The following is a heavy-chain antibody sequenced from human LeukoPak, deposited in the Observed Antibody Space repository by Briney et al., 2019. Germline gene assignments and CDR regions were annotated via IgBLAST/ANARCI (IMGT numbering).Heavy chain of an antibody. V-gene: IGHV1-2*02. D-gene: IGHD2-2*01. CDR1: GYTFTHNY. CDR2: INPNSGGT. Sequence: SVKVSCKASGYTFTHNYIHWVRQAPGQGLEWMGWINPNSGGTNSAQRFQGRVAMTRDTSISTAYMDLSSLRSDDTAVYYCTRGVGTSLFADWGQGTLVTVSS. J-gene: IGHJ4*02. CDR3: TRGVGTSLFAD.